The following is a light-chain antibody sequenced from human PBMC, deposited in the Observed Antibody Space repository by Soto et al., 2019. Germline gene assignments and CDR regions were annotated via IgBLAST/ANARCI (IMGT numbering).Light chain of an antibody. J-gene: IGLJ1*01. Sequence: QPVLTQSPSASASLGASVKLTCTLSSGHSSYAIAWHQQQPEKGPRYLMKLNSDGSQSKGDGIPDRFSGSSSGAERYLTISRLQSEDESDYYCQTWVTGIYVFGTGTKVTVL. V-gene: IGLV4-69*01. CDR2: LNSDGSQ. CDR1: SGHSSYA. CDR3: QTWVTGIYV.